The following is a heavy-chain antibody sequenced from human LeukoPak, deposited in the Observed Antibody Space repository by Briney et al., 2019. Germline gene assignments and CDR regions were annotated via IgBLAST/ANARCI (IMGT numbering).Heavy chain of an antibody. CDR2: IIPIFGTA. D-gene: IGHD1-26*01. V-gene: IGHV1-69*13. CDR3: AAGTQWELNYYYYGMDV. CDR1: GGTFSSYA. Sequence: ASVKVSCKASGGTFSSYAISWVRQAPGQGLEWMGGIIPIFGTANYAQKFQGRVTITADESTSTAYMELSSLRSEDTAVYYCAAGTQWELNYYYYGMDVWGQGTTVTVSS. J-gene: IGHJ6*02.